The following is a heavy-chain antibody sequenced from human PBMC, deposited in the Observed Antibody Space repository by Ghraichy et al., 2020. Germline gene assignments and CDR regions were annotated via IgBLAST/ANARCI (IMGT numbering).Heavy chain of an antibody. Sequence: SVKVSCNASGGTFSSYAISWVRQAPGQGLEWMGRIIPILGIANYAQKFQGRVTITADKSTSTAYMELSSLRSEDTAVYYCARDYDSSGYGLSDYWGQGTLVTVSS. CDR2: IIPILGIA. CDR3: ARDYDSSGYGLSDY. J-gene: IGHJ4*02. V-gene: IGHV1-69*04. CDR1: GGTFSSYA. D-gene: IGHD3-22*01.